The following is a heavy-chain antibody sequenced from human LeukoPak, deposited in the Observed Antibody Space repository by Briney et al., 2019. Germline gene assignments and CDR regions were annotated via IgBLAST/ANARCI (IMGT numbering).Heavy chain of an antibody. CDR3: ARAARPPYYFDY. Sequence: GASVKVSCKASGYTFTSYYMHWVRQAPGQGLEWMGIINPSGGSTSYAQKFQGRVTMTWDTSTSTVYMELSSLRSEDTAVYYCARAARPPYYFDYWGQGTLVTVSS. V-gene: IGHV1-46*01. J-gene: IGHJ4*02. CDR1: GYTFTSYY. D-gene: IGHD6-6*01. CDR2: INPSGGST.